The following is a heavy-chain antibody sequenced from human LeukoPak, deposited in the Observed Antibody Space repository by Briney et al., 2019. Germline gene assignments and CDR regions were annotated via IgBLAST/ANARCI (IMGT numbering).Heavy chain of an antibody. D-gene: IGHD4-17*01. Sequence: PGGSLRLSCAASGFTFSSYGMHWVRQAPGKGLEWVAVISYDGSNKYYADSVKGRFTISRDNSKNTLYLQMNSLRAEDTAVYYCARGYGDRLDCFDPWGQGTLVTVSS. J-gene: IGHJ5*02. CDR1: GFTFSSYG. V-gene: IGHV3-30*03. CDR2: ISYDGSNK. CDR3: ARGYGDRLDCFDP.